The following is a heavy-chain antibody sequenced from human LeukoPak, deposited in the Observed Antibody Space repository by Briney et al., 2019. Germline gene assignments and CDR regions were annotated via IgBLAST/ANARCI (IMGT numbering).Heavy chain of an antibody. CDR1: GFTFSSYW. V-gene: IGHV3-74*01. CDR2: INSDGGST. J-gene: IGHJ4*02. CDR3: ARRIQGMAPYYFDY. D-gene: IGHD5-24*01. Sequence: GGSLRLSCTASGFTFSSYWMHWVRQAPGKGLGWVSRINSDGGSTSYADSVKGRFTISRDNAKNTLYLQMNSLRAEDTAVYYCARRIQGMAPYYFDYWGQGTLVTVSS.